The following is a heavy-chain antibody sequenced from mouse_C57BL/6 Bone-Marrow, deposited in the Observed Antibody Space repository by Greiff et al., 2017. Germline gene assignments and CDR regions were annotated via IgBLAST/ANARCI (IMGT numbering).Heavy chain of an antibody. Sequence: QVQLQQSGAELARPGASVKLSCKASGYPFTSYGISWVKQRTGQGLEWIGEIYPRSGNTYYNEKFKGKATLTADKSSSTAYMELRSLTSKDSAVYICARSWVYAMDYWGQGTSVTGSS. CDR1: GYPFTSYG. D-gene: IGHD4-1*01. CDR2: IYPRSGNT. CDR3: ARSWVYAMDY. V-gene: IGHV1-81*01. J-gene: IGHJ4*01.